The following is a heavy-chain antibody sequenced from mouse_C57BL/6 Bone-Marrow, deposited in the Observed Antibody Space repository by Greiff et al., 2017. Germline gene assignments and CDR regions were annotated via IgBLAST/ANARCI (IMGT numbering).Heavy chain of an antibody. CDR1: GYTFTDYN. V-gene: IGHV1-22*01. CDR2: INPNNGGT. CDR3: ADQDYFDY. Sequence: EVHLVESGPELVKPGASVKMSCKASGYTFTDYNMHWVKQSHGKSLEWIGYINPNNGGTSYNQKFKGKATLTANNYSNTAYMELRSLTSEDTAVYYCADQDYFDYWGQGTTLTVSS. J-gene: IGHJ2*01.